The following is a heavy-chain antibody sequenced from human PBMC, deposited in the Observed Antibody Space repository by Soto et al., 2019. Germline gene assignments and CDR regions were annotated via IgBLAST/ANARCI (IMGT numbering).Heavy chain of an antibody. D-gene: IGHD1-7*01. Sequence: GGSLRLSCAASGFTFSSYSMNWVRQAPGKGLEWVSSISSSSSYIYYADSVKGRFTISRDNAKNSLYLQMNSLRAEDTAVYYCAREGRNWNSERETYYYYYGMDVWGQGTTVTVSS. J-gene: IGHJ6*02. CDR3: AREGRNWNSERETYYYYYGMDV. CDR2: ISSSSSYI. V-gene: IGHV3-21*01. CDR1: GFTFSSYS.